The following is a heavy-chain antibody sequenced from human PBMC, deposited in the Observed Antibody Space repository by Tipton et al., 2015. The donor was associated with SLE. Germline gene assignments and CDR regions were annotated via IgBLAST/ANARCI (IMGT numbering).Heavy chain of an antibody. Sequence: LSLTCTVSGGSISSYYWSWIRQPPGKGLEWIGYIYYSGSTNYNPSLKSRVTISVDTSKNQFSLKLSSVTAADTAVYYCARDNYDFWSGYHSGWGQGTLVTVSS. CDR3: ARDNYDFWSGYHSG. CDR2: IYYSGST. CDR1: GGSISSYY. J-gene: IGHJ4*02. V-gene: IGHV4-59*12. D-gene: IGHD3-3*01.